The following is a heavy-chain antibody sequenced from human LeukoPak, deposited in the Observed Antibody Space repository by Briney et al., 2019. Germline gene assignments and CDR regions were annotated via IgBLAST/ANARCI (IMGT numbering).Heavy chain of an antibody. CDR2: INPNSGGT. D-gene: IGHD1-26*01. CDR1: GYTFTGYY. Sequence: GASVKVSCKASGYTFTGYYMHWVRQAPGQGLEWMGWINPNSGGTNYAQKFQGRVSMTRDTSISTAYMELSRLRSDDTAVYYCARGGIVGATAEFDYWGQGTLVTVSS. J-gene: IGHJ4*02. CDR3: ARGGIVGATAEFDY. V-gene: IGHV1-2*02.